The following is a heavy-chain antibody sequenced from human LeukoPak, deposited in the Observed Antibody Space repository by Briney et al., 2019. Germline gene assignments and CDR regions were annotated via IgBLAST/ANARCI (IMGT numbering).Heavy chain of an antibody. Sequence: KSSETLSLTCTISGGSISRGSYYWSWIRQPAGKGLEWIGRIYTSGSTNYNPSLKSRVTISVDTSKNQFSLKLTSVTAADTAVYYCARGVNSSYFDYCGQGTLVTVSS. J-gene: IGHJ4*02. CDR3: ARGVNSSYFDY. V-gene: IGHV4-61*02. CDR1: GGSISRGSYY. D-gene: IGHD2/OR15-2a*01. CDR2: IYTSGST.